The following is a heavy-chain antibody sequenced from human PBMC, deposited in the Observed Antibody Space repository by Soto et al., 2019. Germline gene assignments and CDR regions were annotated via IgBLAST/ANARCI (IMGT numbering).Heavy chain of an antibody. V-gene: IGHV3-7*01. CDR2: IKQDGSEK. D-gene: IGHD1-7*01. CDR3: TRYWDYLTYHSGMDV. CDR1: GFTFSSYW. J-gene: IGHJ6*02. Sequence: PVGSLRLSCAASGFTFSSYWMSWVRQAPGKGLEWVANIKQDGSEKYYVDSVKGRFTISRDNAKNSLYLQLNSLRSEDTAVYYCTRYWDYLTYHSGMDVWGQGTTVTVSS.